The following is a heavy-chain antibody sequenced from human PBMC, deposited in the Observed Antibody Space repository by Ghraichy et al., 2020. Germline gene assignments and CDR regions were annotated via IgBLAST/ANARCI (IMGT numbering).Heavy chain of an antibody. CDR3: ARGRDHAFDI. J-gene: IGHJ3*02. Sequence: GESLNNSCAASGFTFSSSAVNWVRQGLGKGLEWISYISGSSSTVWHADSVKGRFTISRDNAKNSLYLQMNSLRDEDTAIYYCARGRDHAFDIWGQGTMVTVSS. CDR2: ISGSSSTV. CDR1: GFTFSSSA. V-gene: IGHV3-48*02.